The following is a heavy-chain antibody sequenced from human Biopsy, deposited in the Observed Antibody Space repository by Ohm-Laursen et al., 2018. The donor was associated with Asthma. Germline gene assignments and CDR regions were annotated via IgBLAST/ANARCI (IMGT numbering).Heavy chain of an antibody. Sequence: GTLSLTCVVSGGSMTPTSHYWDWIRQAPGKGLEWIGYISYGGKTSYNPSLKNRVTISEDTSKNQFSLRLTSLTAADTAVYFCARRITIFGVVQKDHGMDAWGQGTTVIVSS. D-gene: IGHD3-3*01. CDR3: ARRITIFGVVQKDHGMDA. CDR2: ISYGGKT. V-gene: IGHV4-39*01. J-gene: IGHJ6*02. CDR1: GGSMTPTSHY.